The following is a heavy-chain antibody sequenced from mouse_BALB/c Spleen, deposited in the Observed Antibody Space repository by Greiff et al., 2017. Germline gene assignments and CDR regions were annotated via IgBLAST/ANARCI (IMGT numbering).Heavy chain of an antibody. CDR1: GFTFSDYY. V-gene: IGHV5-4*02. CDR3: ARSWYFDV. J-gene: IGHJ1*01. Sequence: EVQLVESGGGLVKPGGSLKLSCAASGFTFSDYYMYWVRQTPEKRLEWVATISDGGSYTYYPDSVKGRFTISRDNAKNNLYLQMSSLKSEDTAMYYCARSWYFDVWGAGTTVTVSS. CDR2: ISDGGSYT.